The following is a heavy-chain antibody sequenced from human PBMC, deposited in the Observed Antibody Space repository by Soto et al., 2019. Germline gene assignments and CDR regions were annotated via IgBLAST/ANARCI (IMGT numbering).Heavy chain of an antibody. CDR1: GFTFSSYW. CDR3: ARLIAAADPYYYYGMDV. J-gene: IGHJ6*02. Sequence: PGGSLSLSCAASGFTFSSYWMHWVRQAPGKGLVWVSRINSDGSSTSYADSVKGRFTISRDNAKNTLYLQMNSLRAEDTAVYYCARLIAAADPYYYYGMDVWGQGTTVTVSS. CDR2: INSDGSST. D-gene: IGHD6-13*01. V-gene: IGHV3-74*01.